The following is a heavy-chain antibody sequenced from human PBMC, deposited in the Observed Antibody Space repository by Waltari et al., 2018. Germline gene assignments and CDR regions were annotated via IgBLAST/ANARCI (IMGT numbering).Heavy chain of an antibody. Sequence: QVQLVESGGGVVQTGRSLRLSCAASGFTFSSYGMHWVRQAPGKGLEWVAVISYDGSNKYYADSVKGRFTISRDNSKNTLYLQMNSLRAEDTAVYYCAKDEGGSYPFDYWGQGTLVTVSS. J-gene: IGHJ4*02. CDR1: GFTFSSYG. CDR2: ISYDGSNK. D-gene: IGHD1-26*01. V-gene: IGHV3-30*18. CDR3: AKDEGGSYPFDY.